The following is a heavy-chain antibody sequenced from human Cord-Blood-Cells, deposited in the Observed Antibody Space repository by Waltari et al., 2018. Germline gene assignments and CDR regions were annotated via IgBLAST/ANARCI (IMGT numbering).Heavy chain of an antibody. CDR1: GFTVSSNY. CDR2: IYSRGST. CDR3: ARALPGYWYFDL. J-gene: IGHJ2*01. Sequence: EVQLVESGGGLIQPGGSLRLSCVASGFTVSSNYMSWVRPAPGKGLEWVSVIYSRGSTYYAHSVKGRFTISRDNSKNTLYLQMNSLRAEDTAVYYCARALPGYWYFDLWGRGTLVTVSS. V-gene: IGHV3-53*01.